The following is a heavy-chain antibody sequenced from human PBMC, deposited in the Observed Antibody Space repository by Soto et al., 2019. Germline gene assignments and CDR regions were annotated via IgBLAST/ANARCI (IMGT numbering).Heavy chain of an antibody. CDR3: ARDPNDSIAYYHHYYYGMDV. Sequence: QIQLMQSGAEVKKPGASVKVSCKASGYTFTSYGIHWVRQAPGQRLEWTGWINAGNGNTKYSEKFQGRVTITRDTSASTAYLELSSLRAEDTAVYYCARDPNDSIAYYHHYYYGMDVWGQGTTVTVSS. CDR2: INAGNGNT. V-gene: IGHV1-3*01. J-gene: IGHJ6*02. CDR1: GYTFTSYG. D-gene: IGHD3-22*01.